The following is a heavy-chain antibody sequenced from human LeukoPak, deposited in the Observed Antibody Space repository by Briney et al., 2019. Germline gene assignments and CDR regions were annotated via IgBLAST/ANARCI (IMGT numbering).Heavy chain of an antibody. J-gene: IGHJ4*02. CDR1: GGSISSGGYY. Sequence: SETLSLTCTVSGGSISSGGYYWSWIRQHPGKGLEWIGYIYYSGSTYYNPSLKSRVTISVDTSKNQFSLKLSSVTAADTAVYYCARGLGSGWAQFDYWGQGTLVTVSS. CDR2: IYYSGST. V-gene: IGHV4-31*03. CDR3: ARGLGSGWAQFDY. D-gene: IGHD6-19*01.